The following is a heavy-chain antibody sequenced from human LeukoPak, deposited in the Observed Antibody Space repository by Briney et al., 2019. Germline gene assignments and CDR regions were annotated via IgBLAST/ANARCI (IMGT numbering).Heavy chain of an antibody. Sequence: GASVKVSCKXSGYTFTNYGLSWVRQAPGQGLEWMGWTSGYNGNATYTQKLQGRVIMTTDTSTTTAYMDLRSLRSDDTAVYYCARDAGYCCSETCYDDAFDIWGQGTMVTVSS. V-gene: IGHV1-18*01. CDR3: ARDAGYCCSETCYDDAFDI. D-gene: IGHD2-2*01. CDR1: GYTFTNYG. J-gene: IGHJ3*02. CDR2: TSGYNGNA.